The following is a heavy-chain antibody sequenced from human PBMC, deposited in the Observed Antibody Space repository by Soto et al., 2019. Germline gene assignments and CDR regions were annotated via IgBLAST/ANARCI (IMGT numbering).Heavy chain of an antibody. Sequence: GGSLRLSCAASGFTFSSYAMHWVRQAPGKGLEWVAVISYDGSNKYYADSVKGRFTISRDNSKNTLYLQMNSLRAEDTAVYYCARGLSTGYSSSWYLIPLDYWGQGTLVTVSS. CDR1: GFTFSSYA. V-gene: IGHV3-30-3*01. J-gene: IGHJ4*02. CDR2: ISYDGSNK. D-gene: IGHD6-13*01. CDR3: ARGLSTGYSSSWYLIPLDY.